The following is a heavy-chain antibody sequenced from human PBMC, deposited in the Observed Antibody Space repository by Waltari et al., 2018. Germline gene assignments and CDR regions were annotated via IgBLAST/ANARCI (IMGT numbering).Heavy chain of an antibody. CDR3: ARARHGDYIDY. V-gene: IGHV1-69*15. D-gene: IGHD4-17*01. Sequence: QVQLVQSGAEVKKPGSSVKVFCTASGGPFSSYAISWVRQAPGQGLEWNGRIIPIFGTANYEQKFQGRVTITADESTSTAYMELSSLRSEDTAVYYCARARHGDYIDYWGQGTLVTVSS. J-gene: IGHJ4*02. CDR2: IIPIFGTA. CDR1: GGPFSSYA.